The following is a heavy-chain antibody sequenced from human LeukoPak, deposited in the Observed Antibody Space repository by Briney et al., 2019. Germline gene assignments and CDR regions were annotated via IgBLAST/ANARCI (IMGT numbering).Heavy chain of an antibody. D-gene: IGHD3-3*01. CDR1: GFTFKNYS. V-gene: IGHV3-48*01. CDR2: ISSSGNTT. Sequence: PGGSLRLSCAASGFTFKNYSMNWVRQAPGKGLEWVAYISSSGNTTYYADSVKGRLTISRDNAKGSLHLQMDSLRADDAALYYCARDGFCDFWGQGTLVTVSS. CDR3: ARDGFCDF. J-gene: IGHJ4*02.